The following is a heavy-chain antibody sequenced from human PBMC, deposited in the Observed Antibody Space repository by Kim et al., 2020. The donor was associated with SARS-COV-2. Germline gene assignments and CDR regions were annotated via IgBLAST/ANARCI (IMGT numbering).Heavy chain of an antibody. CDR3: AKSQASYFNDALDV. J-gene: IGHJ3*01. CDR2: IKGGGGNT. D-gene: IGHD3-10*01. CDR1: GFTFSNYL. Sequence: GGSLRLSCSASGFTFSNYLLNWVRQAPGKGLEWVSAIKGGGGNTFYADSVKGRFTISRDNPKNTLYLQMNSLRAEDTAIYYCAKSQASYFNDALDVWGRGTMGPVSS. V-gene: IGHV3-23*01.